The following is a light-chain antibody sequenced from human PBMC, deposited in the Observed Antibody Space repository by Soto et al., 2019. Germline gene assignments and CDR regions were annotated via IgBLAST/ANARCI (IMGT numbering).Light chain of an antibody. Sequence: DILMTQSPSSLSSSVGDRVTITCRASQGISNYLAWYQQKPGQVPKLLIYGASNLQSGVPSRFSGSGSGTDFTLTVSSLQPEDVASYYCQKYDSSPLTFGGGTKVEIK. CDR3: QKYDSSPLT. CDR2: GAS. J-gene: IGKJ4*01. V-gene: IGKV1-27*01. CDR1: QGISNY.